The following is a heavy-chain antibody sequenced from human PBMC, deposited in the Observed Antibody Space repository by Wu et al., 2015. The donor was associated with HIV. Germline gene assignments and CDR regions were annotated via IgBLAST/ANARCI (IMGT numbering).Heavy chain of an antibody. CDR2: INPSAGRT. CDR1: GYTFTSYY. CDR3: ARGRYDLGY. D-gene: IGHD5-12*01. V-gene: IGHV1-46*01. J-gene: IGHJ4*02. Sequence: QVQLVQSGAEVKEPGASVKVSCKASGYTFTSYYIHWVRQAPGQGLEWMGIINPSAGRTDYAQKFRGRVTMTRDTSTSTVYLELTGLRSEDTAVYYCARGRYDLGYWGQGTLVTVSS.